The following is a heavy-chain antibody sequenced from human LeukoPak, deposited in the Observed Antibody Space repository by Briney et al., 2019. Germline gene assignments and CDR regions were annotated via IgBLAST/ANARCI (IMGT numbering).Heavy chain of an antibody. J-gene: IGHJ5*02. V-gene: IGHV3-33*07. Sequence: TLSLTCAVSGGSISSSHWWSWVRQAPGKGLEWVAVIWYDGSNKYYADSVKGRFTISRDNSKNTLYLQMNSLRAEDTAVYYCARSLAATLLWFDPWGQGTLVTVSS. CDR2: IWYDGSNK. D-gene: IGHD2-15*01. CDR1: GGSISSSH. CDR3: ARSLAATLLWFDP.